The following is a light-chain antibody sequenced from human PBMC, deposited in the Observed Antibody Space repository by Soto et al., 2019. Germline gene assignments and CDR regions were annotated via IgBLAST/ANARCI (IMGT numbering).Light chain of an antibody. CDR2: DAY. CDR1: QSISNS. Sequence: EIGLTQSPGTLSLSPLERATLSCTSSQSISNSLAWYQPTPGQAPSLLICDAYKRVTGIPARFSVSGAGTEFTLPTRSLQPQDVAASYCQQHHNWSPHTCGGGTKGDIK. J-gene: IGKJ4*02. CDR3: QQHHNWSPHT. V-gene: IGKV3-11*01.